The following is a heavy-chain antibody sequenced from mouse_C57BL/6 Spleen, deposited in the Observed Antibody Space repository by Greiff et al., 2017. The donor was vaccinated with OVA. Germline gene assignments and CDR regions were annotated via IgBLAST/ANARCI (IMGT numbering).Heavy chain of an antibody. J-gene: IGHJ3*01. V-gene: IGHV1-74*01. CDR1: GYTFTSYW. CDR3: ANDYDRAY. CDR2: IHPSDSDT. Sequence: VQLQQPGAELVKPGASVKLSCKASGYTFTSYWMHWVKQRPGQGLEWIGRIHPSDSDTNYNQKFKGKATLTVDKSSRTAYMQISSLTSEDSAVYYWANDYDRAYWGKGTLVTGSA. D-gene: IGHD2-4*01.